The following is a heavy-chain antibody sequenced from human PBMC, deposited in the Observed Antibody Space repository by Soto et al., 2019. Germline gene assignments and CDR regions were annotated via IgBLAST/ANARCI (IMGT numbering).Heavy chain of an antibody. V-gene: IGHV3-23*01. Sequence: EVQLLESGGGLVQPGGSLRLSCAASGFTFSTYAMIWVRQAPGKGLEWVSVITGSGGSTYYADSVKGRFTISRDTXKNTPFLQMNSLRAEDTAVYYCAKDRYGDYGGIDYWGQGTMVTVSS. D-gene: IGHD4-17*01. CDR2: ITGSGGST. CDR3: AKDRYGDYGGIDY. CDR1: GFTFSTYA. J-gene: IGHJ4*02.